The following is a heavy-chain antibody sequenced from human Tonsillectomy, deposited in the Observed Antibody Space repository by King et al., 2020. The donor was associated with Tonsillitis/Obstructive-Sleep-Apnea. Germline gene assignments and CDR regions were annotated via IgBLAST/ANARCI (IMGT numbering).Heavy chain of an antibody. CDR3: ATVLVNWNYATDNWFDP. Sequence: VQLVESGGGLVQPGGSLRISCAASGHTFSSYWMSWVRQAPGKGLEWVANIKQDGSEKYYVDSVKGRFTISRDNAKSSLYLQMNSLRVEDTAVYYCATVLVNWNYATDNWFDPWGQGTLVTVSS. J-gene: IGHJ5*02. CDR1: GHTFSSYW. D-gene: IGHD1-7*01. V-gene: IGHV3-7*01. CDR2: IKQDGSEK.